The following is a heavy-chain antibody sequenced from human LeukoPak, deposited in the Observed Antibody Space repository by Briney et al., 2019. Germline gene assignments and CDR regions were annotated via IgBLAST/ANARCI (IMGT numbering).Heavy chain of an antibody. J-gene: IGHJ3*01. V-gene: IGHV4-59*01. D-gene: IGHD6-25*01. CDR2: IYYTGST. Sequence: MTSETLSLTCTVSGGSISSYYWSWIRQPPGKGLEWIGNIYYTGSTNYNPSLKSRVTISVDTSKNQFSLRLSSVTAADTAVYYCARPYSSGWRGAFDVWGQGTMVTVSS. CDR1: GGSISSYY. CDR3: ARPYSSGWRGAFDV.